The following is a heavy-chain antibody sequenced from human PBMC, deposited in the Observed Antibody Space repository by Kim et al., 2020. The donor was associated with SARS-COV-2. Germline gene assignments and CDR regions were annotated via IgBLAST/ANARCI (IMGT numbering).Heavy chain of an antibody. CDR3: ARDVQAYCGGDCYSGYFDY. D-gene: IGHD2-21*02. J-gene: IGHJ4*02. CDR1: GFTFSSYS. CDR2: ISSSSSYI. Sequence: GGSLRLSCAASGFTFSSYSMNWVRQAPGKGLEWVSSISSSSSYIYYADSVKGRFTISRDNAKNSLYLQMNSLRAEDTAVYYCARDVQAYCGGDCYSGYFDYWGQGTLVTVSS. V-gene: IGHV3-21*01.